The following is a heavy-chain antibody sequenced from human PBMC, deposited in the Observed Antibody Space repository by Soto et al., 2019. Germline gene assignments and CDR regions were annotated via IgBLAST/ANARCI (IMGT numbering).Heavy chain of an antibody. J-gene: IGHJ4*02. Sequence: PSETLSLTCTVSGGSISSSSYYWGWIRQPPGTGLEWIGSIYYSGSTYYNPSLKSRVTISVDTSKNQFSLKLSSVTAADTAVYYCARRNYDYVWGSYQDWGQGTLVPVSS. CDR2: IYYSGST. V-gene: IGHV4-39*01. D-gene: IGHD3-16*01. CDR3: ARRNYDYVWGSYQD. CDR1: GGSISSSSYY.